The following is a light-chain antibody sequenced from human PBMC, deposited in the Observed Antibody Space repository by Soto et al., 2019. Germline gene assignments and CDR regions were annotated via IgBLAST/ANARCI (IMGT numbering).Light chain of an antibody. CDR3: QQYNNWPFS. J-gene: IGKJ5*01. CDR1: QSISSN. CDR2: GAS. V-gene: IGKV3-15*01. Sequence: DIVMTQSPESLAVSLGERATLSCRASQSISSNLAWYQQKPGQAPRLLTYGASTRATGIPARFSGSGSGTEFTLTISGLQSEDSAVYFCQQYNNWPFSFGQGTRLEIK.